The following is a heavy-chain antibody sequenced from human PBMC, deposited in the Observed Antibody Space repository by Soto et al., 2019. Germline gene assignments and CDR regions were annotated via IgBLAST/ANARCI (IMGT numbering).Heavy chain of an antibody. CDR3: ARGRYGDY. Sequence: QVHLVQSGAEVKKPGASVKVSCKASGYTFTSYGITWVRQAPGQGLEWMGWISAHNGNTDYAHKFQGRVIVTRYTTTCTAYMELRSPISYYSAVYYCARGRYGDYWGQRCVVTISS. D-gene: IGHD1-1*01. CDR1: GYTFTSYG. CDR2: ISAHNGNT. J-gene: IGHJ4*02. V-gene: IGHV1-18*01.